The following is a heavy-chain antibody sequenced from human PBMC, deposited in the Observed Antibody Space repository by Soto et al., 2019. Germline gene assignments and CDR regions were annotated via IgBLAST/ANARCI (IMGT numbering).Heavy chain of an antibody. V-gene: IGHV4-34*01. J-gene: IGHJ4*02. Sequence: SETLSLTCAVYGGSFSGYYWNWIRQPPGKGLEWIGEINHSGSTNYNPSLKSRVTILVDTSKDQFSLKLSSVTAADTAVYYCARTTMVRGVITYRASDYWGQGTLVTVSS. CDR3: ARTTMVRGVITYRASDY. D-gene: IGHD3-10*01. CDR1: GGSFSGYY. CDR2: INHSGST.